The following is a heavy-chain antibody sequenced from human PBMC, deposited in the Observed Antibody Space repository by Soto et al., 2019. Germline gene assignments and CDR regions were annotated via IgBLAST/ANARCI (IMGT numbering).Heavy chain of an antibody. CDR2: ISGSGGST. CDR1: GFSFSSYA. V-gene: IGHV3-23*01. CDR3: AKDGVDTAIVTTFDY. J-gene: IGHJ4*02. Sequence: EVQLLESGGGLVQPGVSLRLSCAASGFSFSSYAMSWVRQAPGKGLEWVSAISGSGGSTYYADSVTGRFTISRDNSKNTLYLQMNSLRAEDTAVYYCAKDGVDTAIVTTFDYWVQGTLVTVSS. D-gene: IGHD5-18*01.